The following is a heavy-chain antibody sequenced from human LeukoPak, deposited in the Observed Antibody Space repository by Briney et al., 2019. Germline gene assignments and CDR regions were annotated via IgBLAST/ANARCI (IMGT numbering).Heavy chain of an antibody. V-gene: IGHV1-8*01. J-gene: IGHJ5*02. CDR2: MNPNSGNT. Sequence: ASVKVSCKASGYTFTSYDINWVRQATGQGLEWMGWMNPNSGNTGYAQKFQGRVTMTRNTSISTAYMELSSLRSEDTAVYYCARALLPRGYNWFDPWGQGTLVTVSS. CDR3: ARALLPRGYNWFDP. D-gene: IGHD1-26*01. CDR1: GYTFTSYD.